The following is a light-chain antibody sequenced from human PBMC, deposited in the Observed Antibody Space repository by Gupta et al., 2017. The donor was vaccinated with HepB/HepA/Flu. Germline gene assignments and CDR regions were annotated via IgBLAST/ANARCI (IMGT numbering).Light chain of an antibody. Sequence: DIQMTQSPSSLSASIGDRVTITCQASQDISNYLNWYQQKPGKAPKLLIFDAYHLETGVPSRFSGSGSGTDFTFTISSLQPEDIGTYYCQQYDNLLTFGGGTKVEI. CDR2: DAY. J-gene: IGKJ4*01. CDR1: QDISNY. V-gene: IGKV1-33*01. CDR3: QQYDNLLT.